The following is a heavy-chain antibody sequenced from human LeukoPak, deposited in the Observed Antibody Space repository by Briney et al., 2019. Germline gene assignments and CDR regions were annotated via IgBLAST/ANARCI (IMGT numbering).Heavy chain of an antibody. V-gene: IGHV3-33*01. CDR1: GFTFSTYG. Sequence: GRSLRLSCAASGFTFSTYGMHWVRQAPGKGLEWVTVMWHDGSHKDYADSVKGRFTISRDNSKNTLYLQMNDLRAEDTAVYFCVRGWGSNVYASAFDVWGQGTMVTVSS. CDR3: VRGWGSNVYASAFDV. J-gene: IGHJ3*01. D-gene: IGHD3-16*01. CDR2: MWHDGSHK.